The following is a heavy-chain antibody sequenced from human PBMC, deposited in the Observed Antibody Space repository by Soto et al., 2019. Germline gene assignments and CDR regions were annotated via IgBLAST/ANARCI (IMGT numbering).Heavy chain of an antibody. D-gene: IGHD2-2*01. CDR2: IIPIFGTA. J-gene: IGHJ6*02. CDR3: ARGVVPAANYYFYRMEV. Sequence: QVQLVQSGAEVKKPGSSVKVSCKASGGTFSSYAISWVRQAPGQGLEWMGGIIPIFGTANYAQKFQGRVTITADESTSTAYMELSSLGSEDTAGYYCARGVVPAANYYFYRMEVWGQGPTVTVSS. V-gene: IGHV1-69*01. CDR1: GGTFSSYA.